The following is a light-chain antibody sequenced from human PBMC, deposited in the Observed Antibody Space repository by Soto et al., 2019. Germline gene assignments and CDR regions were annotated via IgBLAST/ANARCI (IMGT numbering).Light chain of an antibody. CDR1: QRVSSY. Sequence: EIVMTQSPATLSVSPGERATLSCRASQRVSSYLAWYQQKPGQAPRLLIYDASNRATGIPARFSGGGSGTDFTLTISSLEPEDFAVYYCQQRSDWPWTFGQGTKVDIK. J-gene: IGKJ1*01. V-gene: IGKV3-11*01. CDR3: QQRSDWPWT. CDR2: DAS.